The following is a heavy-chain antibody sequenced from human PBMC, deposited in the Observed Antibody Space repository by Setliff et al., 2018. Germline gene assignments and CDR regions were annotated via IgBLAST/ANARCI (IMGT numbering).Heavy chain of an antibody. D-gene: IGHD3-3*01. J-gene: IGHJ5*02. CDR2: IYYSGST. CDR1: GGSISSSSYY. CDR3: AGNNAHLEWLFAWFDP. Sequence: PSETLSLTCTVSGGSISSSSYYWGWIRQPPGKGLEWIGSIYYSGSTYYNPSLKSRVTISVDTSKNQFSLKLSSVTAADTAVYYCAGNNAHLEWLFAWFDPWGQGTLVTGSS. V-gene: IGHV4-39*07.